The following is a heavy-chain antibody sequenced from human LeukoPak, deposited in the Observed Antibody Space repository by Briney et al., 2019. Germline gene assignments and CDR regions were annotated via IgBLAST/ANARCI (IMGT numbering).Heavy chain of an antibody. Sequence: SETLSLTCTVSGYSISSGYYWGWIRQPPGKGLEWIGSIYHSGSTYYNPSLKSRVTISVDTSKNQFSLKLSSVTAADTAVYYCARVSGSYYNYYYYYMDVWGKGTTVTISS. CDR1: GYSISSGYY. CDR2: IYHSGST. CDR3: ARVSGSYYNYYYYYMDV. J-gene: IGHJ6*03. D-gene: IGHD1-26*01. V-gene: IGHV4-38-2*02.